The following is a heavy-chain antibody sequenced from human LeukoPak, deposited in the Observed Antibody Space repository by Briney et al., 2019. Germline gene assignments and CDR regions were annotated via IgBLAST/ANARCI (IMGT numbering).Heavy chain of an antibody. Sequence: SETLSLTCTVSGGSISSYYWSWIRQPPGKGLEWIGYIYYSGSTNYNPSLKSRVTISVDTSKNQFSLKLSSVTAADTAVYYCAKDYDGLRWPAVDYWGQGTLVSVSS. CDR2: IYYSGST. CDR3: AKDYDGLRWPAVDY. D-gene: IGHD4-23*01. J-gene: IGHJ4*02. V-gene: IGHV4-59*01. CDR1: GGSISSYY.